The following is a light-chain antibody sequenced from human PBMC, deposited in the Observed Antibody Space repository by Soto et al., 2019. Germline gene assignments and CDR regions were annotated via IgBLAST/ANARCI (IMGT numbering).Light chain of an antibody. CDR1: SSNIGAGYE. J-gene: IGLJ3*02. CDR2: GDR. Sequence: QSVLTQPPSVSGAPGQRVTISCTGSSSNIGAGYEVHWYQQLPGTAPQLLIYGDRYRPAGVPDRFSGSKSGTSVSLAITGRQDEAEAEDHCQSYDSSRSGMVFGGGTKVTVL. V-gene: IGLV1-40*01. CDR3: QSYDSSRSGMV.